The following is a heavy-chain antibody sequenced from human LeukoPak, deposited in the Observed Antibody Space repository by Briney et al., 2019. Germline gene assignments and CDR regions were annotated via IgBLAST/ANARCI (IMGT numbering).Heavy chain of an antibody. V-gene: IGHV3-30*19. J-gene: IGHJ6*02. Sequence: GTSLRLSCAASGFTFNSYGMHWVRQAPGKGLEWVAVISYDGSNKYYADSVKGRFTISRDNSKNTLYLQMNSLRAEDTAVYYCARAASSNIYYYYGMDVWGQGTTVTVSS. D-gene: IGHD6-13*01. CDR1: GFTFNSYG. CDR3: ARAASSNIYYYYGMDV. CDR2: ISYDGSNK.